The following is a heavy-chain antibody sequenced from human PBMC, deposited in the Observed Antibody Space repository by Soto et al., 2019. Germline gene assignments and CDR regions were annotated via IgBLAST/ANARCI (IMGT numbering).Heavy chain of an antibody. CDR1: GGSFSGYY. CDR2: INHSGST. J-gene: IGHJ4*02. D-gene: IGHD5-18*01. Sequence: XESLSLACAVYGGSFSGYYWSWIRQPPGKGLEWIGEINHSGSTNYNPSLKSRVTISVDTSKNQFSLKLSSVTAADTAVYYCARYSYGIFDYWGQGTLVTGSS. V-gene: IGHV4-34*01. CDR3: ARYSYGIFDY.